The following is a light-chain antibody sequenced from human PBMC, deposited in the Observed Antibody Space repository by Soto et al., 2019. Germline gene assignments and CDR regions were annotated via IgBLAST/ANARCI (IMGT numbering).Light chain of an antibody. J-gene: IGKJ1*01. CDR2: GAS. CDR1: QSVSSSY. CDR3: QQYGSSPRT. Sequence: EIVLTQSPGTLSLSPWERATLSCRASQSVSSSYLAWYQQKPGQAPRLLIYGASSRPTGIPDRFSGSGSGTDFTLTISRLEPEDFAVYYCQQYGSSPRTFGQGTKVDIK. V-gene: IGKV3-20*01.